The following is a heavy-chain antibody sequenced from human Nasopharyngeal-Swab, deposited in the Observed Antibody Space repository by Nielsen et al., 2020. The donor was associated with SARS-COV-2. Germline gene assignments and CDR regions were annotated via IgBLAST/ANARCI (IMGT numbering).Heavy chain of an antibody. V-gene: IGHV1-69*13. Sequence: SVKVSCKASGGTFISYAISWVRQAPAQGLEWMGGIIPIFGTAKYPQKFQGRVTITADESTSTAYMVLSSLRSEDTAVYYCARDHRRTFDYWGQGTLVTVSS. CDR1: GGTFISYA. CDR2: IIPIFGTA. J-gene: IGHJ4*02. CDR3: ARDHRRTFDY.